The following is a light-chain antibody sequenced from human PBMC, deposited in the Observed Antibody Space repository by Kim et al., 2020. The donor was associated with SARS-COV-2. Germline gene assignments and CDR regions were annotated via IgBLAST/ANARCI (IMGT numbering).Light chain of an antibody. J-gene: IGKJ5*01. Sequence: EIVLTQSPGTLSLSPGERATLSCRASQSITSPYLAWYQQKPGQAPRLLIYGTSSRAIGRATGIPDRFSGSGSGTDFTLTISRLEPEDFAVYYCQYYSSFGQGTRLEIK. CDR3: QYYSS. V-gene: IGKV3-20*01. CDR2: GTS. CDR1: QSITSPY.